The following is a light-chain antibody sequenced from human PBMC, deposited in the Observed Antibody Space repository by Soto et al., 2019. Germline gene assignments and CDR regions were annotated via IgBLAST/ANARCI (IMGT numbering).Light chain of an antibody. CDR2: EVS. CDR3: GTYTSSSTLGWV. Sequence: QSALTQPASVSGSPGQSITISCTGTSSDVGGYNYVSWYQQHPGKAPKLMIYEVSNRPSGVSNRFSGSKSGNTASLTISGLQAEEEADYYCGTYTSSSTLGWVFGGGTKVTVL. CDR1: SSDVGGYNY. J-gene: IGLJ3*02. V-gene: IGLV2-14*01.